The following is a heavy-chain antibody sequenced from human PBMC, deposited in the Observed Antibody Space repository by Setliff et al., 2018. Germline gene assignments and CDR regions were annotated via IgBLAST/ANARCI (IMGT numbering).Heavy chain of an antibody. V-gene: IGHV1-69-2*01. Sequence: ASVKVSCKASGYTFTDDYMYWVRQAPGKGLEWMGRIDPEDGKTVYAEKFQGRVIISADTSIDTVYLEIDSLRSEDTAVYYCAFRRGYIYGLDNWGQGTLVTVSS. J-gene: IGHJ4*02. CDR2: IDPEDGKT. D-gene: IGHD5-18*01. CDR1: GYTFTDDY. CDR3: AFRRGYIYGLDN.